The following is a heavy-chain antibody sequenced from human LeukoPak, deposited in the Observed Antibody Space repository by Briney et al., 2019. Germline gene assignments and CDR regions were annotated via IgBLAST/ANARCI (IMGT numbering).Heavy chain of an antibody. D-gene: IGHD1-14*01. J-gene: IGHJ4*02. CDR3: AKNKEINLFDRPLDY. CDR1: GFTFSSYA. V-gene: IGHV3-23*01. CDR2: ISGSGGST. Sequence: GGSLRLSCAASGFTFSSYAMSWVRQAPGKGLEWVSAISGSGGSTYYADSVKGRFTISRDNSKNTLFLHMNSLRAEDTAVYYCAKNKEINLFDRPLDYWGQGTLVTVSS.